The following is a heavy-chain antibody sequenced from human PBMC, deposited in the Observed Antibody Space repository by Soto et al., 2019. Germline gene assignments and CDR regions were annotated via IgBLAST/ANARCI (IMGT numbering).Heavy chain of an antibody. D-gene: IGHD2-2*01. CDR1: GYTFTSYG. CDR2: ISAYNGNT. V-gene: IGHV1-18*01. Sequence: ASVKVSCKASGYTFTSYGISWVRQAPGQGLEWMGWISAYNGNTNYVQKLQGRVTMTTDTSTSTAYMELRSLRSADTAVYYCARKEGYCSSTSCYYYYYYMDVWGKGTTVTVSS. CDR3: ARKEGYCSSTSCYYYYYYMDV. J-gene: IGHJ6*03.